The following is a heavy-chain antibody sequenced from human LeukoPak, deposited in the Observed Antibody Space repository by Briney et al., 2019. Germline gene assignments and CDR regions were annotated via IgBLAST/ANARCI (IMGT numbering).Heavy chain of an antibody. Sequence: ASVKVSCKVSGYTLTELSMHLVRQAPGKGLEWMGGFDPEDGETIYAQKFQGRVTMTEDTSTDTAYMELSSLRSEDTAVYYCATVPIAAAGSSAFDIWGQGTMVTVSS. J-gene: IGHJ3*02. V-gene: IGHV1-24*01. CDR3: ATVPIAAAGSSAFDI. CDR1: GYTLTELS. D-gene: IGHD6-13*01. CDR2: FDPEDGET.